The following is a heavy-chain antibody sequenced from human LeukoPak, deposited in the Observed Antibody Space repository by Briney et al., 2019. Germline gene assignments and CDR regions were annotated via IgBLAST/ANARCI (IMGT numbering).Heavy chain of an antibody. CDR1: GGSISSYY. CDR3: ARIKVGATFDY. D-gene: IGHD1-26*01. V-gene: IGHV4-59*01. Sequence: SETLSLTCTVSGGSISSYYWSWIRQPPGKGLEWIGFIDYSGSTNYGPSLKSRVTISIETSKNQFSLRLTSVTAADTAVYYCARIKVGATFDYWGQGTLVTVSS. CDR2: IDYSGST. J-gene: IGHJ4*02.